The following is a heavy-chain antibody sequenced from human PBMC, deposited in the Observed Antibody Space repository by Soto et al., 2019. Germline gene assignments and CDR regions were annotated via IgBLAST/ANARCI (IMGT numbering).Heavy chain of an antibody. CDR3: AREFAVHYDSSGALQH. D-gene: IGHD3-22*01. J-gene: IGHJ1*01. CDR1: GGSISSYY. CDR2: IYYSGST. V-gene: IGHV4-59*01. Sequence: PSETLSLTCTVSGGSISSYYWSWIRQPPGKGLEWIGYIYYSGSTNYNPSLKSRVTISVDTSKNQFSLKLSSVTAADTAVYYCAREFAVHYDSSGALQHWGQGTLVTVYS.